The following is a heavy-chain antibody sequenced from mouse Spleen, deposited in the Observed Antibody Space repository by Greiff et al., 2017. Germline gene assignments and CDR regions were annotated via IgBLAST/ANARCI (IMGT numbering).Heavy chain of an antibody. Sequence: DVKLVESGGGLVQPGGSLKLSCAASGFTFSDYYMYWVRQTPEKRLEWVAYISNGGGSTYYPDTVKGRFTISRDNAKNTLYLQMSRLKSEDTAMYYCARPYYYGSSPYYAMDYWGQGTSVTVSS. CDR1: GFTFSDYY. J-gene: IGHJ4*01. V-gene: IGHV5-12*01. CDR3: ARPYYYGSSPYYAMDY. CDR2: ISNGGGST. D-gene: IGHD1-1*01.